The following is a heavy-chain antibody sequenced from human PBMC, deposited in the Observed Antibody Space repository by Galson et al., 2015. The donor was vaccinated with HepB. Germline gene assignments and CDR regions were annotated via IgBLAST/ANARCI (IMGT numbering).Heavy chain of an antibody. CDR1: GFTVSSNY. CDR3: ARYCSSTSCYGAYFDY. CDR2: IYSGGST. V-gene: IGHV3-53*01. D-gene: IGHD2-2*01. Sequence: SLRLSCAASGFTVSSNYMSWVRQAPGKGLEWVSVIYSGGSTYYADSVKGRFTISRDNSKNTLYLQMNNLRAEDTAVYYCARYCSSTSCYGAYFDYWGQGTLVTVSS. J-gene: IGHJ4*02.